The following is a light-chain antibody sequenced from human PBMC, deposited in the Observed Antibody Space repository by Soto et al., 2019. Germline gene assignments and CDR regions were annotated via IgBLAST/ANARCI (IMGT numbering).Light chain of an antibody. J-gene: IGKJ1*01. CDR3: QQYGSSRT. Sequence: EIVLTQSPGTLSLSPGERATLSWGASQSVSNSYLAWYQQKPGQAPRLLIYGASTRATGIPDRFSGSGSGTDFTLTISRMEPEDAAVYYCQQYGSSRTFGQGTKVDIK. V-gene: IGKV3-20*01. CDR1: QSVSNSY. CDR2: GAS.